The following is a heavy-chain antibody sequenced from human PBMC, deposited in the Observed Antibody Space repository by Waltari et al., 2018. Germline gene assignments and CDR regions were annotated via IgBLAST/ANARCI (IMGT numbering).Heavy chain of an antibody. J-gene: IGHJ4*02. Sequence: QVQLQESGPGLVKPSETLSLTCTVSGGSISSYYWSWIRQPAGKGLEWIGRIYTSGSTNYNPSLKSRVTMSGDTSKNQFSLKLSSVTAADTAVYYCAIEDRAVAGTLYFDYWGQGTLVTVSS. D-gene: IGHD6-19*01. CDR1: GGSISSYY. CDR3: AIEDRAVAGTLYFDY. V-gene: IGHV4-4*07. CDR2: IYTSGST.